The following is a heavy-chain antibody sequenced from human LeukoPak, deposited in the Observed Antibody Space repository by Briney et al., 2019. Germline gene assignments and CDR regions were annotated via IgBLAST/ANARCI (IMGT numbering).Heavy chain of an antibody. CDR1: GASISSYY. J-gene: IGHJ4*02. Sequence: SETLSLTCTVSGASISSYYWSWIRQPPGKGLEWIGYVYYSGTTKYNPSLKSRVTISVDTSKSQFSLKLTSVTAADTAVYYCAGGYSSSSAPDWGQGTLGTVS. V-gene: IGHV4-59*01. D-gene: IGHD6-6*01. CDR2: VYYSGTT. CDR3: AGGYSSSSAPD.